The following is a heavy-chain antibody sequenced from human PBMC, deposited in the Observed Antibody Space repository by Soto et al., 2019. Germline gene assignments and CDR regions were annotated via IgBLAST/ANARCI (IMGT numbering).Heavy chain of an antibody. CDR3: ARRSDYIWGSYRQKSYPFDI. CDR1: GGSFSGYY. J-gene: IGHJ3*02. V-gene: IGHV4-34*01. D-gene: IGHD3-16*02. Sequence: SETLSLTCAVYGGSFSGYYWSWIRQPPGKGLEWIGEINHSGSTNYNPSLKSRVTISVDTSKNQFSLKLSSVTAADTAVYYCARRSDYIWGSYRQKSYPFDIWGQGTMVTVSS. CDR2: INHSGST.